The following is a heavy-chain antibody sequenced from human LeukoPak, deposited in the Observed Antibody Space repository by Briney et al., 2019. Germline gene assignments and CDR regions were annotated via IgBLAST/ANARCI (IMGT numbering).Heavy chain of an antibody. Sequence: GGSLRLSCAASGFTFSSFGMNWVRQAPGKGLEWVSSISGSTTYIYYADSLKGRFTISRDNAKNSLYQQMNRLRAEDTGLYYCVRYRDYSYGLDVWGQGTTVTVSS. V-gene: IGHV3-21*06. J-gene: IGHJ6*02. CDR2: ISGSTTYI. D-gene: IGHD1-26*01. CDR3: VRYRDYSYGLDV. CDR1: GFTFSSFG.